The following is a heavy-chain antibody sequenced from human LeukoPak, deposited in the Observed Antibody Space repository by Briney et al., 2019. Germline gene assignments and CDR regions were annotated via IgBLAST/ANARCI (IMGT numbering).Heavy chain of an antibody. CDR1: GYTFTSNY. V-gene: IGHV1-46*01. CDR3: AREGREGGGFDP. Sequence: ASVTVSCKAFGYTFTSNYMHWVRQAPGQGPEWMGVISPSCGSTNYAQKFQGRVTLTRDMSTSTEYLELSSLRSEDTAVYYWAREGREGGGFDPWGQGTLVTVSS. CDR2: ISPSCGST. J-gene: IGHJ5*02. D-gene: IGHD3-16*01.